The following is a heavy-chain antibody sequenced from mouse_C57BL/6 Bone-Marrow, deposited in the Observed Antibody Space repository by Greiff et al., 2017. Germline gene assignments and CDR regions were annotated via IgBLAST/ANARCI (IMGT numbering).Heavy chain of an antibody. CDR2: ISNGGGST. D-gene: IGHD1-1*01. J-gene: IGHJ4*01. V-gene: IGHV5-12*01. CDR3: ARRGPITTVVATDAMDY. CDR1: GFTFSDYY. Sequence: EVQVVESGGGLVQPGGSLKLSCAASGFTFSDYYMYWVRQTPEQRLEWVAYISNGGGSTYYPDTVKGRFTISRDNAKNTLYLQMSRLKSEDTDMYYCARRGPITTVVATDAMDYWGQGTTVTVSS.